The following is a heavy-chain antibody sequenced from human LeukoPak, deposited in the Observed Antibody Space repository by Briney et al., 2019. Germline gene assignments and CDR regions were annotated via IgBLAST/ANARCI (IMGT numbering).Heavy chain of an antibody. CDR3: TRDFDFSSAI. Sequence: GGSLRLSCAASGFTFSSYWMHWVRQAPGKGLVWVSRVSPDGSTTGHADSVKGRFTTSRDNAKNTLFLQMNSLRAEDTAVYYCTRDFDFSSAIWGQGTLVTVSS. CDR2: VSPDGSTT. D-gene: IGHD3-3*01. J-gene: IGHJ4*02. V-gene: IGHV3-74*01. CDR1: GFTFSSYW.